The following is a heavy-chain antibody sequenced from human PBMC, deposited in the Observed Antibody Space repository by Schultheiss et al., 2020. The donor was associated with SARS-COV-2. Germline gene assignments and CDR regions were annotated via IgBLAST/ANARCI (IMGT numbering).Heavy chain of an antibody. CDR3: ARVETVATFFDY. D-gene: IGHD4-23*01. V-gene: IGHV3-23*01. Sequence: GESLKISCAASGFTFSNYAMSWVRQTPGKGLEWVSGISGRDFSTDYTDSVKGRFTISRDNSKNTLSLQMNSLRAEDTAVYYCARVETVATFFDYWGQGTLVTVSS. J-gene: IGHJ4*02. CDR1: GFTFSNYA. CDR2: ISGRDFST.